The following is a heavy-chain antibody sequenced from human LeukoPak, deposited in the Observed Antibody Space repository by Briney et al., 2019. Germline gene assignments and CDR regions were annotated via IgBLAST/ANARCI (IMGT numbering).Heavy chain of an antibody. J-gene: IGHJ4*02. CDR3: ARGVGSGSYYGIDY. D-gene: IGHD3-10*01. CDR1: GGSISSYY. CDR2: IYYSGST. Sequence: SETLSLTCTVSGGSISSYYWSWIRQPPGKGLEWIGYIYYSGSTNYNPSLTSRVTISVDTSKNQFSLKLSSVTAADTAVYYCARGVGSGSYYGIDYWGQGTLVTVSS. V-gene: IGHV4-59*12.